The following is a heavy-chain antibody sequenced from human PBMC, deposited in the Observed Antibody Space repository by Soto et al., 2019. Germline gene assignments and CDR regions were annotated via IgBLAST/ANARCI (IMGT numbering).Heavy chain of an antibody. V-gene: IGHV1-69*13. Sequence: SVKVSCKASGGTFSSYAISWVRQAPGQGLEWMGGIIPIFGTANYAQKFQGRVTITADESTSTAYMELSSLRSEDTAVYYCARVPEEYYYDSSGYFDYWGQGTLVTVSS. D-gene: IGHD3-22*01. CDR3: ARVPEEYYYDSSGYFDY. CDR1: GGTFSSYA. J-gene: IGHJ4*02. CDR2: IIPIFGTA.